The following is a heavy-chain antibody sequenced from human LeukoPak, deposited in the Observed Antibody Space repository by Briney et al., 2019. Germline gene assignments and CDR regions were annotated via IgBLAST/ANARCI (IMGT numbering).Heavy chain of an antibody. CDR3: ARDNWNYGSSMDV. Sequence: PSETLSLTCAVSGGSISSSNWWSWVRKPPGKGLEWIGEIYHSGSTNYNPSLKSRVTISVDTSKNQFSLKLSSVTAADTAVYYCARDNWNYGSSMDVWGQGTTVTVSS. CDR1: GGSISSSNW. CDR2: IYHSGST. V-gene: IGHV4-4*02. D-gene: IGHD1-7*01. J-gene: IGHJ6*02.